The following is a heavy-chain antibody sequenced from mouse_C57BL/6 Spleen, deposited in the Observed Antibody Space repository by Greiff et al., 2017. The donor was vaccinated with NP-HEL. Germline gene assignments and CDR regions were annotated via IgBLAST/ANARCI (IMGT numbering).Heavy chain of an antibody. Sequence: QVQLKESGPELVKPGASVKISCKASGYAFSSSWMNWVKQRPGKGLEWIGRIYPGDGDTNYNGKFKGKATLTADKSSSTAYMQLSSLTSEDSAVYFCARGDACAYWGQGTLVTVSA. CDR3: ARGDACAY. CDR2: IYPGDGDT. V-gene: IGHV1-82*01. CDR1: GYAFSSSW. J-gene: IGHJ3*01.